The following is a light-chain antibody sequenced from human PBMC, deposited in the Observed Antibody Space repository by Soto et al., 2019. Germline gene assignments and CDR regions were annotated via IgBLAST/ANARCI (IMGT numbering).Light chain of an antibody. CDR1: PSISNW. CDR2: KAS. Sequence: DIQMTQSPSTLSASVGDRVTITCRASPSISNWLAWYQQKPGKAPKLLIYKASSLESGVPSRFSGSGSGTELTLTISSLQPDDFASYYCQQYNSYPWTFGQGTKVDIK. J-gene: IGKJ1*01. V-gene: IGKV1-5*03. CDR3: QQYNSYPWT.